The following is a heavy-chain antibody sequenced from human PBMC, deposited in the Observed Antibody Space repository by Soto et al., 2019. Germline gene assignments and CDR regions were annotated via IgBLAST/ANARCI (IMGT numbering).Heavy chain of an antibody. J-gene: IGHJ4*02. V-gene: IGHV3-33*01. CDR3: VRDPYLPAAGRLSSLQY. CDR1: VVTACRYA. Sequence: GGSLRLSSAASVVTACRYAMHWIPQAPGKGLEWVAVIWYDGVNKYYADSVKGRFNISRDNSNNTLYVHMNSLKAEDTAVYYCVRDPYLPAAGRLSSLQYWGPGTLVTVS. CDR2: IWYDGVNK. D-gene: IGHD2-2*01.